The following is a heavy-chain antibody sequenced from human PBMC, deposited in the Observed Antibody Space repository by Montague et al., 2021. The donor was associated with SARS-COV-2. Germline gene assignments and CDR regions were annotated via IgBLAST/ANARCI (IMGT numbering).Heavy chain of an antibody. D-gene: IGHD4-11*01. CDR2: IYYSGST. Sequence: SETLSLTCTVSGGSISSSSYYWGWIRQPPGKGLEWIGSIYYSGSTYYXPSLKSRVTISVDTSKNQFSLKLSSVTAADTAVYYCARHASYGYSKDLYYYYYYGMDVWGQGTTVTVSS. CDR3: ARHASYGYSKDLYYYYYYGMDV. CDR1: GGSISSSSYY. J-gene: IGHJ6*02. V-gene: IGHV4-39*01.